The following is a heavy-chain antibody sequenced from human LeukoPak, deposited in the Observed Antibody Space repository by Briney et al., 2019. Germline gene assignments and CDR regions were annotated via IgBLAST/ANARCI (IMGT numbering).Heavy chain of an antibody. J-gene: IGHJ4*02. Sequence: PGRSLGLSCAGSGFTFDNYAMHWVRQAPGKGLEWVAVIWHDATKTYYVDSVKGRFTISRDNSKNTLYLQMTRLRAEDTAVYYCARTMFDFWSARYPLAFNYWGQGTPVTVSS. D-gene: IGHD3-3*01. V-gene: IGHV3-30*04. CDR1: GFTFDNYA. CDR3: ARTMFDFWSARYPLAFNY. CDR2: IWHDATKT.